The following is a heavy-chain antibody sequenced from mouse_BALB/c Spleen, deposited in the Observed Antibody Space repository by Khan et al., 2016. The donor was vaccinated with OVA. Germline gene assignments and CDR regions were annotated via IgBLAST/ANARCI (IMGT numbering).Heavy chain of an antibody. CDR3: ARGAGTTYGMVY. V-gene: IGHV1-9*01. J-gene: IGHJ4*01. Sequence: QVQLQQPGAELMKPGASVKISCKATGYTFSSYWIEWVKQRPGHGLEWIGEILPGRGNSNYNEKFKGKATFTADTSSNLSYLQISSMTSEDAAVYYCARGAGTTYGMVYWGRGTSVTVSS. D-gene: IGHD4-1*01. CDR1: GYTFSSYW. CDR2: ILPGRGNS.